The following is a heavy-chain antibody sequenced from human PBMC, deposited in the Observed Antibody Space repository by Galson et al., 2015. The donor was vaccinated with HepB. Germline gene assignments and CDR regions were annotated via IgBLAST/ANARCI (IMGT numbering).Heavy chain of an antibody. Sequence: SLRLSCAASGFDFNNCGMHWVRQAPGKGPEWVAVMWSDGSNKLYAHSVKGRFTISRDNSNNTLYLQMNSLGAEDTAVYYCAREGKDGSGTYLDYWGQGTPVTVAS. J-gene: IGHJ4*02. CDR2: MWSDGSNK. D-gene: IGHD3-10*01. CDR3: AREGKDGSGTYLDY. CDR1: GFDFNNCG. V-gene: IGHV3-33*01.